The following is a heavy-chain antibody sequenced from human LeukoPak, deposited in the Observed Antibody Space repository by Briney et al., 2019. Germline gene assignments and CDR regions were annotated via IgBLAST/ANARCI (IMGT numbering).Heavy chain of an antibody. CDR1: GFNFANYG. CDR3: TRAGGYDFWIDY. D-gene: IGHD3-3*01. V-gene: IGHV3-49*03. J-gene: IGHJ4*02. CDR2: LRSTVHGGPA. Sequence: AGGSLRLSCSTFGFNFANYGVSWFRQAPGQGLEWVGFLRSTVHGGPAEYAASVEGRFIISRDDSKGIAYLQMNSLKTEDTAVYYCTRAGGYDFWIDYWGQGTLVTVSS.